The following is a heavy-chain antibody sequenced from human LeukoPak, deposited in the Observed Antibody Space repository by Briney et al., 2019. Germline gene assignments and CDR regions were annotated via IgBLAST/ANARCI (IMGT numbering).Heavy chain of an antibody. V-gene: IGHV3-9*01. CDR2: ISWNSGSI. CDR3: AKDISLDASGYGPYYFDY. Sequence: GGSLRLSCAASGFTFDDYAMHWVRQAPGKGLEWVSGISWNSGSIGYADSVKGRFTISRDNAKNSLYLQMNSLRAEDTALYYCAKDISLDASGYGPYYFDYWGQGTLVTVSS. CDR1: GFTFDDYA. J-gene: IGHJ4*02. D-gene: IGHD5-12*01.